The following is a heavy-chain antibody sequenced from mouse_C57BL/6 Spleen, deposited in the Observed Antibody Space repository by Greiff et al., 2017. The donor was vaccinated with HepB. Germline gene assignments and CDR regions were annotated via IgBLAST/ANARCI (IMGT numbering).Heavy chain of an antibody. CDR3: ARRGYSNYRGPYAMDY. CDR2: IYPGDGDT. Sequence: QVQLKQSGPELVKPGASVKISCKASGYAFSSSWMNWVKQRPGKGLEWIGRIYPGDGDTNYNGKFKGKATLTADKSSSTAYMQLSSLTSEDSAVYFGARRGYSNYRGPYAMDYWGQGTSVTVSS. V-gene: IGHV1-82*01. J-gene: IGHJ4*01. CDR1: GYAFSSSW. D-gene: IGHD2-5*01.